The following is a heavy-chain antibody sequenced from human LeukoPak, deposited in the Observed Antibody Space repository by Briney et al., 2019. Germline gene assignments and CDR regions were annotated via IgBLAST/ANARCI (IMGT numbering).Heavy chain of an antibody. CDR2: IYYSGST. CDR1: GGSVSSGSYY. V-gene: IGHV4-61*01. J-gene: IGHJ2*01. CDR3: ARRPRAVAGTTYFDL. Sequence: PSETLSLTCTVSGGSVSSGSYYWSWIRQPPGKGLEWIGYIYYSGSTNYNPSLKSRVTISVDTSKNQFSLKLSSVTAADTAVYYCARRPRAVAGTTYFDLWGRGTLVTVSS. D-gene: IGHD6-19*01.